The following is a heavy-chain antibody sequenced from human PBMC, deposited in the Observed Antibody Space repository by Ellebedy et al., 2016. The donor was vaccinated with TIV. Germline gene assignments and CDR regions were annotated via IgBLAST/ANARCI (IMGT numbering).Heavy chain of an antibody. D-gene: IGHD3-10*01. Sequence: SETLSLXCAVYGGSFSGCYWSWIRQPPGKGLEWIGEINHSGSTNYNPSLKSRVTISVDTSKNQFSLKLSSVTAADTAVYYCARGTARGGGDYWGQGTLVTVSS. CDR2: INHSGST. CDR1: GGSFSGCY. J-gene: IGHJ4*02. CDR3: ARGTARGGGDY. V-gene: IGHV4-34*01.